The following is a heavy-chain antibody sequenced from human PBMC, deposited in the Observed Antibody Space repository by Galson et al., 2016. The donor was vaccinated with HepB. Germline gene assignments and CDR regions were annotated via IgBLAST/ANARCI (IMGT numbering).Heavy chain of an antibody. Sequence: SLRLSCAASGFTFSHRGMHWVRQAPGKGLEWVSADSMGGRRKFYADSVKGRFTISRDNSNNMLFLQMNSLTADDTAVYYCAKRHEYYPPEVCSVDSWGQGTLVTVSS. CDR3: AKRHEYYPPEVCSVDS. CDR2: DSMGGRRK. CDR1: GFTFSHRG. V-gene: IGHV3-NL1*01. J-gene: IGHJ4*02. D-gene: IGHD2/OR15-2a*01.